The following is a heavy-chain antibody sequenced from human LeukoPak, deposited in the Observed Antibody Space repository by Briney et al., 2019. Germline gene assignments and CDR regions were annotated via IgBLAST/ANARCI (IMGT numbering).Heavy chain of an antibody. D-gene: IGHD5-24*01. CDR3: ARGPRWLQFRFDY. Sequence: GGSLRLSCAASGFTFSSYWMSWVRQAPGKGLEWVANIKQDGSEKYYVDSVKGRFTISRDNAKNSLYLQMNSLRAEDTAVYYCARGPRWLQFRFDYWGQGTLVTVSS. CDR1: GFTFSSYW. CDR2: IKQDGSEK. V-gene: IGHV3-7*03. J-gene: IGHJ4*02.